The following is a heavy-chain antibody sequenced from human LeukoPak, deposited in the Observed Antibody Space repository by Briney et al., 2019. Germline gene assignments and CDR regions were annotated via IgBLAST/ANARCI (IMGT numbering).Heavy chain of an antibody. J-gene: IGHJ4*02. V-gene: IGHV1-46*04. CDR2: INPSGGST. CDR1: GYTFTSYY. D-gene: IGHD3-10*01. CDR3: ARGRDRASGRVFDS. Sequence: ASVRVSCKASGYTFTSYYMHWVRQAPGQGLEWMGVINPSGGSTNYAQRLKGRVTMTRDTSKSTVYMELSSLRSEDTAVYYCARGRDRASGRVFDSWGQGTLVTVSS.